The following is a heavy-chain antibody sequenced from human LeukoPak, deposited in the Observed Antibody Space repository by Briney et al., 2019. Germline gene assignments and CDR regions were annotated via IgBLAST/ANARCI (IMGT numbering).Heavy chain of an antibody. Sequence: GGSLRLSCEVSGSTFSSHWMHWVRQPPGKGLVWVSRINNGGTWTAYADSVEGRFTASRDDAKNTLYLQMNTLRAEGTGVYYCVRDTSVSRMGAWGQGTTVIVSS. CDR1: GSTFSSHW. V-gene: IGHV3-74*01. J-gene: IGHJ6*02. CDR3: VRDTSVSRMGA. D-gene: IGHD5/OR15-5a*01. CDR2: INNGGTWT.